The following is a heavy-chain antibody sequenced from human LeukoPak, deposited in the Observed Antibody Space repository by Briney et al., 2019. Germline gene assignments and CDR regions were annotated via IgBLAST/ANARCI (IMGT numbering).Heavy chain of an antibody. V-gene: IGHV3-30*18. Sequence: GGSLRLSCAASGFTFSDHYMDWVRQAPGKGLEWVAVISYDGSNKYYADSVKGRFTISRDNSKNTLYLQMNSLRAEDTAVYYCAKDTTINFWSGQNAFDIWGQGTMVTVSS. J-gene: IGHJ3*02. D-gene: IGHD3-3*01. CDR3: AKDTTINFWSGQNAFDI. CDR2: ISYDGSNK. CDR1: GFTFSDHY.